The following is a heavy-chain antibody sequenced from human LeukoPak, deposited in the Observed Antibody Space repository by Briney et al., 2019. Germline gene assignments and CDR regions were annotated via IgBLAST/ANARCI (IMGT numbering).Heavy chain of an antibody. Sequence: GGSLRLSCVASGFTFSNYGMHWVRQAPGKGLEWVAVISNDGSGEYYADSVKGRFTISRDNSKTTLYLQMNSLRIEDTAVYYCAKDRTATKYLFQYWGQGTLVTVSS. V-gene: IGHV3-30*18. CDR2: ISNDGSGE. J-gene: IGHJ4*02. D-gene: IGHD1-14*01. CDR1: GFTFSNYG. CDR3: AKDRTATKYLFQY.